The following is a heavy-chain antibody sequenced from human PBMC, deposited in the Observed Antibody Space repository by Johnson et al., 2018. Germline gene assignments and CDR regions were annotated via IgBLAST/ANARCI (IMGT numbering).Heavy chain of an antibody. CDR3: AILNPAGYGVDV. CDR2: LYYSGST. Sequence: QVQLQEAGPGLVKPSESLSLTCTVSGGSISSYYWSWIRQPPGKGLEWIGLLYYSGSTNYTTSLKSRVTISVDTSKNQFSLKLSSVTAADTAVYYCAILNPAGYGVDVWGQGTTVTVSS. V-gene: IGHV4-59*03. J-gene: IGHJ6*02. CDR1: GGSISSYY.